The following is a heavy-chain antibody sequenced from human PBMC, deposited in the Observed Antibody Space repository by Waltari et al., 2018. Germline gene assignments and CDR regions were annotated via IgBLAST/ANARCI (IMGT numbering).Heavy chain of an antibody. Sequence: QVQLQESGPGLVKPSETLSLTCTVSGGSISSYYWIWIRQPPGKGLEWIGYIYYSGSTNYNPSLKSRVTISVDTSKNQFSLKLSSVTAADTAVYYCAREAGSSRNWFDPWGQGTLVTVSS. CDR1: GGSISSYY. V-gene: IGHV4-59*01. CDR2: IYYSGST. CDR3: AREAGSSRNWFDP. J-gene: IGHJ5*02. D-gene: IGHD3-10*01.